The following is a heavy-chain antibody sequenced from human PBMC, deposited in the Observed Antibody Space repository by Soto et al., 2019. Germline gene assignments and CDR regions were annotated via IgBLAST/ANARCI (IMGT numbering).Heavy chain of an antibody. J-gene: IGHJ4*02. Sequence: QITLNEFGPTQVKPRQTLTLTCTFSGFSLTTSGVGVGWIRQSPGKAPGWLALIYCDDDKRYSPSLKSSLTSTNNTSKNQVIMTMADLDPADTATYYCAPRVLRTVFGLVTTAATYFYFWRQGTPIAVSS. CDR3: APRVLRTVFGLVTTAATYFYF. CDR2: IYCDDDK. CDR1: GFSLTTSGVG. D-gene: IGHD3-3*01. V-gene: IGHV2-5*02.